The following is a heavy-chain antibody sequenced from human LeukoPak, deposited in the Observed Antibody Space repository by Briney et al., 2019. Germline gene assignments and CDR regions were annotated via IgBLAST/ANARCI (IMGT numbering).Heavy chain of an antibody. CDR3: ARAGTNDAFDI. CDR1: GFTFSKYC. V-gene: IGHV3-30*03. J-gene: IGHJ3*02. CDR2: ISHDGRIK. Sequence: GALRLSCSASGFTFSKYCMHWGRQAPGKGVGWVAVISHDGRIKHYADSVKGRFTISRDNSKNTLYLQMNSLTSEDSAAYSCARAGTNDAFDIWGQGTMVTVSS.